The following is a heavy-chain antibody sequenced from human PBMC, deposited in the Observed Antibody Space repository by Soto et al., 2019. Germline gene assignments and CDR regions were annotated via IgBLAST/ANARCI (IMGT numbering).Heavy chain of an antibody. CDR2: IYWNGGNT. CDR1: GFIFDDYD. Sequence: EAQLVESGGGVARPGGSLRLSCAASGFIFDDYDMSWVRQVPGKGLEWVSGIYWNGGNTGYADSVKGRFTISRDNAKNSLYLQMNSLRAEDAALYHCARGVGELGIGHWYFDLWGRGTLVTVSS. D-gene: IGHD7-27*01. J-gene: IGHJ2*01. CDR3: ARGVGELGIGHWYFDL. V-gene: IGHV3-20*01.